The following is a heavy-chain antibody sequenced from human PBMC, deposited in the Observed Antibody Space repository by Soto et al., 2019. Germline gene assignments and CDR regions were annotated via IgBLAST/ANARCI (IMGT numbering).Heavy chain of an antibody. Sequence: LSLTCTVSGGSISSGDYYWSWIRQPPGKGLEWIGYIYYSGSTYYNPSLKSRVTISVDTSKNQFSLKLSSVTAADTAVYYCARDRDYYDSRVYYGMDVWGQGTTVTVSS. J-gene: IGHJ6*02. CDR1: GGSISSGDYY. CDR3: ARDRDYYDSRVYYGMDV. D-gene: IGHD3-22*01. V-gene: IGHV4-30-4*01. CDR2: IYYSGST.